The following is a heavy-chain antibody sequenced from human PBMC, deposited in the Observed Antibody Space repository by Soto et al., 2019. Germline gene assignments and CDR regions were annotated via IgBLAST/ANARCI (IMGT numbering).Heavy chain of an antibody. D-gene: IGHD3-16*01. V-gene: IGHV3-30*03. CDR1: GFTFSSYG. CDR2: ISYDGSNK. Sequence: GGSLRLSCAASGFTFSSYGMHWVRQAPGKGLEWVAVISYDGSNKYYADSVKGRFTISRDNSKNTLYLQMNSLRAEDTAVYYCARQGLRGGNYYFDYWGQGTLVTVSS. J-gene: IGHJ4*02. CDR3: ARQGLRGGNYYFDY.